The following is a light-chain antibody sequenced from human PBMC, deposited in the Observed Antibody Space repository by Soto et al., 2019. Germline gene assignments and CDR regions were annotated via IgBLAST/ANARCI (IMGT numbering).Light chain of an antibody. CDR1: QSVLYSSNNKNY. Sequence: DIVMTQSPDSLAVSLGERATINCKSSQSVLYSSNNKNYLAWYQQRPGQPPKLLIYWASTRESGVPDRFSGSGSGTDFTLTINSLQAEDVAVYYCQQYESTPPTFGQGTKLAIK. CDR2: WAS. V-gene: IGKV4-1*01. J-gene: IGKJ2*01. CDR3: QQYESTPPT.